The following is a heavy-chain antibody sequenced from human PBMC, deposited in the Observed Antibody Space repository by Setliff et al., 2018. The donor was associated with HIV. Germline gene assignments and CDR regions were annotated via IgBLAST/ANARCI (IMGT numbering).Heavy chain of an antibody. CDR1: GYPFTSYG. CDR2: ISAYNGNT. V-gene: IGHV1-18*01. Sequence: GASVKVSCKASGYPFTSYGINWVRQAPGQGLEWMGWISAYNGNTFYAQKFQGRVIMTTDASTSKAYMELSSLRSEDTAVYYYVTGSAARPFDYWGQGTLVTVSS. J-gene: IGHJ4*02. CDR3: VTGSAARPFDY. D-gene: IGHD6-6*01.